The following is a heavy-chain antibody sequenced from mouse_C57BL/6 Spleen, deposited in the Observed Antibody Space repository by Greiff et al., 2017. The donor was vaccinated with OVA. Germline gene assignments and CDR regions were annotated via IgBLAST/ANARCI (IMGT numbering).Heavy chain of an antibody. CDR1: GYTFTSYW. D-gene: IGHD2-1*01. J-gene: IGHJ2*01. V-gene: IGHV1-64*01. CDR3: ARIYYGNYGNY. Sequence: QVQLQQSGAELVKPGASVKLSCKASGYTFTSYWMHWVKQRPGQGLEWIGMIHPNSGSTNYNEKFKSKATLTVDKSSSTAYMQLSSLTSEDSAVYYCARIYYGNYGNYWGQGTTLTVSS. CDR2: IHPNSGST.